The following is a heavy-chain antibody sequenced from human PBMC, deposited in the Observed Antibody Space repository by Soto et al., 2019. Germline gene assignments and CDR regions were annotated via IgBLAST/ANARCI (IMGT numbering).Heavy chain of an antibody. CDR2: IYYSGST. CDR3: TTLWFGEGNY. V-gene: IGHV4-39*01. D-gene: IGHD3-10*01. J-gene: IGHJ4*02. Sequence: QLQLQESGPGLVKPSETLSLTCTVSGGSISSSSYYWGWIRQPPGKGLEWIGSIYYSGSTYYNPSLKSRVTISVDTSKNQFSLKLSSVTAAYNAVYYCTTLWFGEGNYWGQGTLVTVSS. CDR1: GGSISSSSYY.